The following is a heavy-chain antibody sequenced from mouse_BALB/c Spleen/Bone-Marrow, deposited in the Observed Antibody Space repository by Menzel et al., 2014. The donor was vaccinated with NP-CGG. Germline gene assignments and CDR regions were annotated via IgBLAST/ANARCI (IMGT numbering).Heavy chain of an antibody. CDR2: IDPANGIT. D-gene: IGHD1-1*01. CDR3: ARYDYGWYFYV. J-gene: IGHJ1*01. Sequence: EVQLQQSGAELVKPGASVKLSCTASGFNIKDTYMHWVKQRPEQGLEWIGRIDPANGITKYDPKFQGKATITADTSSNTAYLQLSSLTSEDTAVYYCARYDYGWYFYVWGAGTTVTVSS. CDR1: GFNIKDTY. V-gene: IGHV14-3*02.